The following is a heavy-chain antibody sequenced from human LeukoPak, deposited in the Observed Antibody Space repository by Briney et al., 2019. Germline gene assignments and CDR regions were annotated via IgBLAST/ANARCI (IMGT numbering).Heavy chain of an antibody. CDR2: INHSGST. Sequence: PSETLSLTCAVYGGSFSGYYWNWIRQPPGKGLEWIGEINHSGSTNYNPSLKSRVTMSVDTSRNQFSLRLSFVTAADTAVYYCARQYDSYFYYYLDLWGTGTTVTVSS. V-gene: IGHV4-34*01. CDR3: ARQYDSYFYYYLDL. CDR1: GGSFSGYY. D-gene: IGHD2-2*01. J-gene: IGHJ6*03.